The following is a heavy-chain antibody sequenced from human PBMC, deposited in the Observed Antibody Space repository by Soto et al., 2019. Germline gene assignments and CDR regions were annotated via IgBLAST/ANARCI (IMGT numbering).Heavy chain of an antibody. Sequence: PSETLSLTCTVSGGSISSGGYYWSWIRQHPGKGLEWIGYIYYSGSTYYNPSLKSRVTISVDTSKNQFSLKLSSVTAADTAVYYCARESVTIFGVVYDAFDIWGQGTMVTVSS. CDR2: IYYSGST. D-gene: IGHD3-3*01. J-gene: IGHJ3*02. CDR1: GGSISSGGYY. V-gene: IGHV4-31*03. CDR3: ARESVTIFGVVYDAFDI.